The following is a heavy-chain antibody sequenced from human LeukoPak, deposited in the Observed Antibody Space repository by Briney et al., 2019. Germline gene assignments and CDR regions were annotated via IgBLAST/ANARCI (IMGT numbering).Heavy chain of an antibody. Sequence: GGSLRLSCAASGFTFSSYWISWVRQAPGKGLEWVANIKQDGSEKYYVDSVKGRFTISRDNAKNSLYLQMNSLRAEDTAVYYCARIPIHGSGSFDYWGQGTLVTVSS. D-gene: IGHD3-10*01. CDR1: GFTFSSYW. J-gene: IGHJ4*02. CDR3: ARIPIHGSGSFDY. V-gene: IGHV3-7*03. CDR2: IKQDGSEK.